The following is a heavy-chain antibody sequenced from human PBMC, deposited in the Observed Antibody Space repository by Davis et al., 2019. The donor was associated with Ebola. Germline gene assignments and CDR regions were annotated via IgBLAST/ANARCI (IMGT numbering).Heavy chain of an antibody. J-gene: IGHJ6*02. V-gene: IGHV3-48*02. D-gene: IGHD3-16*01. CDR3: ARCLSPYGGYYYYGMDV. CDR1: GFTFSSYW. Sequence: GGSLRLSCAASGFTFSSYWMHWVRQAPGKGLEWVSYISSSSSTIYYADSVKGRFTISRDNAKNSLYLQMNSLRDEDPAVYYCARCLSPYGGYYYYGMDVWGQGTTVTVSS. CDR2: ISSSSSTI.